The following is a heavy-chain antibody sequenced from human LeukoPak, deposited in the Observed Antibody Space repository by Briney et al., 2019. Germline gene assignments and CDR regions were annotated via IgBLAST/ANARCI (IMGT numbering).Heavy chain of an antibody. CDR1: GYSISSGYY. CDR2: IYHSGST. CDR3: ARGPIGYSSTYYFDY. V-gene: IGHV4-38-2*02. Sequence: PSETLSLTCTVSGYSISSGYYWGWIRQPPGKGLEWIGSIYHSGSTYYNPSLKSRVTISVDTSKNQFSLKLSSVTAADTAVYYCARGPIGYSSTYYFDYWGQGTLVTVSS. D-gene: IGHD6-19*01. J-gene: IGHJ4*02.